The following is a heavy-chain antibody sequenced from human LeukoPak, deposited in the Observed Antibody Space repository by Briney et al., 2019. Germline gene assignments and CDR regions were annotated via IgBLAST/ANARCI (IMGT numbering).Heavy chain of an antibody. D-gene: IGHD6-13*01. V-gene: IGHV3-23*01. J-gene: IGHJ4*02. CDR2: ISGSGGST. Sequence: QTGGSLRLSCAASGFTFSSYAMSWVRQAPGKGLEWVSAISGSGGSTYYADSVKGRFTISRDNSKNTLYLQMNSLRAEDTAVYYCARDRGEKQQLALDYWGQGTLVTVSS. CDR1: GFTFSSYA. CDR3: ARDRGEKQQLALDY.